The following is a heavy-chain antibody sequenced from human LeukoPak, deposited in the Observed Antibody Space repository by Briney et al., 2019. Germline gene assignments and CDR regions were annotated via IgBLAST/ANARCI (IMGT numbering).Heavy chain of an antibody. V-gene: IGHV3-74*01. D-gene: IGHD2-2*01. CDR3: ARDCSSTSCYENDAFDI. J-gene: IGHJ3*02. CDR2: INSDGSST. Sequence: PGGSLRLSCAASGFTFSSYWMHWVRQAPGKGLAWVSRINSDGSSTSYADSVKGRFTISRDNAKNTLYLQMNSLRAEDTAVYYCARDCSSTSCYENDAFDIWGQGTMVTVSS. CDR1: GFTFSSYW.